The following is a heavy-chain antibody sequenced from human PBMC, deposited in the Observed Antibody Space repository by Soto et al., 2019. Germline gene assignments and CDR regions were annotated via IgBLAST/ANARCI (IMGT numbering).Heavy chain of an antibody. J-gene: IGHJ4*02. D-gene: IGHD1-7*01. CDR3: AHLYNSNYITAFDY. Sequence: QITLKESGPTLVKPTQTLTLTCSFSGFSLNTAGMGVGWIHQPPGTALEWLALIYWHDDGRYNPSLKSTLTTSHASSRTHVVLTMTNMDPVDTATYSSAHLYNSNYITAFDYWGRGIHVSVSS. CDR2: IYWHDDG. CDR1: GFSLNTAGMG. V-gene: IGHV2-5*01.